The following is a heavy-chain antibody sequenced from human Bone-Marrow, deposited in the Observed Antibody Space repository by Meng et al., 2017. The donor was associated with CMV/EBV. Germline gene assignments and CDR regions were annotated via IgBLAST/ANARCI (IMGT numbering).Heavy chain of an antibody. J-gene: IGHJ4*02. D-gene: IGHD2-2*01. CDR2: INPNSGGT. Sequence: ASVKVSCKASGYTFTGYYMHWVRQAPGQGLEWMGWINPNSGGTNYAQKFQGRVTMTRDMSISTAYMELSRLRSDDTAVYYCARDRPIVVVPAATNGEDYWGQGTLVTVSS. CDR3: ARDRPIVVVPAATNGEDY. CDR1: GYTFTGYY. V-gene: IGHV1-2*02.